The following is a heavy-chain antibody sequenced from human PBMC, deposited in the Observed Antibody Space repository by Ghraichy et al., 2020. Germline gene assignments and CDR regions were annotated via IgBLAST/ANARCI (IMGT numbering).Heavy chain of an antibody. Sequence: GESLNISCAASGFTFSSYGMHWVRQAPGKGLEWVAVIWYDGSNKYYADSVKGRFTISRDNSKNTLYLQMNSLRAEDTAVYYCARDGARGIAAAGGPPKYYYYGMDVWGQGTTVTVSS. CDR2: IWYDGSNK. V-gene: IGHV3-33*01. J-gene: IGHJ6*02. D-gene: IGHD6-13*01. CDR1: GFTFSSYG. CDR3: ARDGARGIAAAGGPPKYYYYGMDV.